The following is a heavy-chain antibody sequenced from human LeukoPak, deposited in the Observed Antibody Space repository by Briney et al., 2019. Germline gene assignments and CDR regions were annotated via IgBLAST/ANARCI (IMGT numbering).Heavy chain of an antibody. CDR2: ISYDGSNK. CDR3: AKDIEGYYDSSGYDY. J-gene: IGHJ4*02. V-gene: IGHV3-30*18. D-gene: IGHD3-22*01. CDR1: GFTFSSYG. Sequence: GGSLRLSCVASGFTFSSYGMHWVRQAPGKGLEWVAVISYDGSNKYYADSVKGRFTISRDNSKNTLYLQMNSLRAEDTAVYYCAKDIEGYYDSSGYDYWGQGTLVTVSS.